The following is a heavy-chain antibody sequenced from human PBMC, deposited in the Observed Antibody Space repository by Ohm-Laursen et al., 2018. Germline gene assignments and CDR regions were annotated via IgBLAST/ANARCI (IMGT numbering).Heavy chain of an antibody. V-gene: IGHV3-23*01. CDR2: VTGSADRT. CDR3: AKAGLEMGIIDY. J-gene: IGHJ4*02. Sequence: SLRLSCSASGFTFSSYAMHWVRQAPGKGLEWVSGVTGSADRTYYADFVKGRFTISRDNSKNTLYLQMNSLRAEDTAVYYCAKAGLEMGIIDYWGQGTLVTVSS. D-gene: IGHD5-24*01. CDR1: GFTFSSYA.